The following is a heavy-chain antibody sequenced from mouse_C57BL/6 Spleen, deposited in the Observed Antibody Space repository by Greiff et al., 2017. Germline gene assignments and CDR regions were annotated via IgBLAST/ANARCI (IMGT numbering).Heavy chain of an antibody. Sequence: EVKLMESGGGLVKPGGSLKLSCAASGFTFSDYGMHWVRQAPEKGLEWVAYISSGSSTISYADTVKGRFTISRDNAKNTLFLQMTGLRSEDTAMYYCAREGPFAYWGQGTLVTVSA. D-gene: IGHD3-3*01. V-gene: IGHV5-17*01. CDR2: ISSGSSTI. J-gene: IGHJ3*01. CDR3: AREGPFAY. CDR1: GFTFSDYG.